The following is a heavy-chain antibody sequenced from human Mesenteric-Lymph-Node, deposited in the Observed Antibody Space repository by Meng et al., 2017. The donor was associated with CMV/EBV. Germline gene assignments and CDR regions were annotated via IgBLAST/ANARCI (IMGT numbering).Heavy chain of an antibody. V-gene: IGHV4-31*02. Sequence: IRRTGHHWSWIRQHPGKGLEWIGYIYYSGSTYFNPSLESRLPISIDTSKNQFFLKLSSVTAADTAVYYCARAVITVRGVASYYFDSWGQGALVTVSS. CDR3: ARAVITVRGVASYYFDS. CDR1: IRRTGHH. D-gene: IGHD3-10*01. J-gene: IGHJ4*02. CDR2: IYYSGST.